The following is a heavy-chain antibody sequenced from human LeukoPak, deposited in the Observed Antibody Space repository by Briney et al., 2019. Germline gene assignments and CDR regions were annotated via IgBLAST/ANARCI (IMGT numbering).Heavy chain of an antibody. CDR2: ISSSGSTI. D-gene: IGHD3-10*01. CDR3: ARDKDYYGSGSYYNGYYYYYMDV. Sequence: GGTLRLSCAASGFTFSSHGMDWVRQAPGKGLEWVSYISSSGSTIYYADSVKGRFTISRDNAKNSLYLQMNSLRAEDTAVYYCARDKDYYGSGSYYNGYYYYYMDVWGKGTTVTVSS. V-gene: IGHV3-48*04. J-gene: IGHJ6*03. CDR1: GFTFSSHG.